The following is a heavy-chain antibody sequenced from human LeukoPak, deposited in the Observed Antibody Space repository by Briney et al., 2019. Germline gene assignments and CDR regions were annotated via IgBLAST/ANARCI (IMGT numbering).Heavy chain of an antibody. J-gene: IGHJ4*02. V-gene: IGHV1-69*04. CDR1: GGTFSGYA. CDR2: IIPILGIA. D-gene: IGHD3-22*01. CDR3: ARVLDSSGYLDY. Sequence: ASVKVSCKASGGTFSGYAISWVRQAPGQGLEWMGRIIPILGIANYAQKFQGRVTITADKSTSTAYMELSSLRSEDTAVYYCARVLDSSGYLDYWGQGTLVTVSS.